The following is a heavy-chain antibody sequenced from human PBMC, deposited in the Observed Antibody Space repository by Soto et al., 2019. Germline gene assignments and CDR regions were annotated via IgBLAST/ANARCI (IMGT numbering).Heavy chain of an antibody. CDR1: GFTFSSYW. D-gene: IGHD5-12*01. CDR2: INSDGSST. Sequence: PGGSLRLSCAASGFTFSSYWMHWVRQAPGKGLVWVSRINSDGSSTSYADSVKGRFTISRDNAKNTLYLQMNSLRAEDTAVYYCAILVATTKPGSDYWGQGTLVTGSS. CDR3: AILVATTKPGSDY. J-gene: IGHJ4*02. V-gene: IGHV3-74*01.